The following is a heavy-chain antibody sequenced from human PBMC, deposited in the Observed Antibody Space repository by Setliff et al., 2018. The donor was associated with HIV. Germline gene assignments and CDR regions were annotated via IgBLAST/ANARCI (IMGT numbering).Heavy chain of an antibody. V-gene: IGHV4-39*02. Sequence: PSETLSLTCTVSGGSINSTSYYWGWIRQPPGTRLEWIGSISSSGNTYYNPSLKSRVTTSVDTPKNQFSLKLNSVTAADTAVYYCARDGRYSFGYNWFDPWGQGTLVTVSS. J-gene: IGHJ5*02. CDR3: ARDGRYSFGYNWFDP. CDR2: ISSSGNT. CDR1: GGSINSTSYY. D-gene: IGHD5-18*01.